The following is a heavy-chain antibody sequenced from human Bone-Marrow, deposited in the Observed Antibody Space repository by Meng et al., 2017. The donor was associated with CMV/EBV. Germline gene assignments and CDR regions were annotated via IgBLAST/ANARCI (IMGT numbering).Heavy chain of an antibody. CDR2: MNPNTGDT. J-gene: IGHJ4*02. V-gene: IGHV1-8*01. D-gene: IGHD2-2*02. CDR3: ARHTAYCDSTVCYTLFDY. CDR1: GYTFTSYD. Sequence: ASVQVFCKASGYTFTSYDSNWLRQTAGQGLEWMGWMNPNTGDTGYAQKFQGRVTMTGNTAMTTAYMDLSGLTSEDTAVYFCARHTAYCDSTVCYTLFDYWGQGTVVTVSS.